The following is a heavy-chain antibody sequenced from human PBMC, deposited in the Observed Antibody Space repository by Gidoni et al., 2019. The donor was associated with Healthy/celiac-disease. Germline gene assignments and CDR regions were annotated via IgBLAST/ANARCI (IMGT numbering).Heavy chain of an antibody. CDR2: IYYSGST. Sequence: QLQLQESGPGLVKPSETLSLTCTVSGGSISSSSYYWGWIRQPPGKGLEWIGSIYYSGSTYYNPSLKSRVTISVDTSKNQFSLKLSSVTAADTAVYYCATFYDSSGSFTPTSDYWGQGTLVTVSS. CDR1: GGSISSSSYY. CDR3: ATFYDSSGSFTPTSDY. V-gene: IGHV4-39*01. D-gene: IGHD3-22*01. J-gene: IGHJ4*02.